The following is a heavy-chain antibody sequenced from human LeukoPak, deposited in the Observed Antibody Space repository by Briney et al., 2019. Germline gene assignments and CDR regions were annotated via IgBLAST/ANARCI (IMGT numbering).Heavy chain of an antibody. J-gene: IGHJ4*02. D-gene: IGHD2-15*01. Sequence: ASVKVSCKASGYTFTNYYMHWVRRAPGQGLERMGLINPSAGSTNYAQNFQGRVTMTRDTSTSTVYMELSSLRSEDTAVYYCARGISCSGGSCRYFDYWGQGTLVTVSS. V-gene: IGHV1-46*01. CDR3: ARGISCSGGSCRYFDY. CDR1: GYTFTNYY. CDR2: INPSAGST.